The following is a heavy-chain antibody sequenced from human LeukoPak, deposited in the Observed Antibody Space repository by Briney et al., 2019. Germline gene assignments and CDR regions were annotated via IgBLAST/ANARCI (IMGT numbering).Heavy chain of an antibody. Sequence: PSETLSLTCTVSGYSISSGYYWGWIRQPPGKGLEWIGNIYHSGSTYYNPSLKSRVTISVDTSKNQFSLKVSSVTAADTAVYYCARALLWFGELLSNWFDPWGQGTLVTVSS. CDR1: GYSISSGYY. D-gene: IGHD3-10*01. CDR3: ARALLWFGELLSNWFDP. V-gene: IGHV4-38-2*02. J-gene: IGHJ5*02. CDR2: IYHSGST.